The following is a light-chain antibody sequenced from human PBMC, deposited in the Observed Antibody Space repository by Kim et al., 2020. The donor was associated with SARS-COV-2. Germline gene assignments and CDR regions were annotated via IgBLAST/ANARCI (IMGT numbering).Light chain of an antibody. CDR1: YSNIGSND. V-gene: IGLV1-44*01. Sequence: ELTQPPSASATPGQRLTISCSGRYSNIGSNDVDWYVQLPGTAPKLLIYTNNQRPSGVPDRFSGSKSGTSASLAISGLQSEDEADYYCATWDDSLNAIIFGGGTRLTVL. CDR2: TNN. J-gene: IGLJ2*01. CDR3: ATWDDSLNAII.